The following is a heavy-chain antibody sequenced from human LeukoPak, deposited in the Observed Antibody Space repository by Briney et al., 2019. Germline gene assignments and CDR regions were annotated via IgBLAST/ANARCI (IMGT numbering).Heavy chain of an antibody. CDR3: AREVAVSYYFDY. V-gene: IGHV4-59*01. CDR1: GGSISSYY. J-gene: IGHJ4*02. CDR2: IYYSGST. Sequence: SGTLSLTCAVSGGSISSYYWSWIRQPPGKGLEWIGYIYYSGSTTYNPSLKSRVTISLDTSKNQFSLKLSSVTAADAAVYYCAREVAVSYYFDYWGQGALVTVSS. D-gene: IGHD6-19*01.